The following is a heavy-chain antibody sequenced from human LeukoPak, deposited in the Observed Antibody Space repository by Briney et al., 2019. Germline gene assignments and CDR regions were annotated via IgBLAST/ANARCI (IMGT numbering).Heavy chain of an antibody. CDR1: GYSYTSYW. D-gene: IGHD3-10*01. V-gene: IGHV5-10-1*01. CDR2: IDPSDSNMK. J-gene: IGHJ4*02. Sequence: GESLKISCKGSGYSYTSYWTTWVRQMPGKGLEWMGTIDPSDSNMKNYSPTLQGHVTISVDKSISTVYLQWSSLEASDTAMYYCATGSSGGYSYWGQGALVTVSS. CDR3: ATGSSGGYSY.